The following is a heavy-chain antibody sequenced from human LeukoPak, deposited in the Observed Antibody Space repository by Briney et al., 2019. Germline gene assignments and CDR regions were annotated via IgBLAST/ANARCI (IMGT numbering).Heavy chain of an antibody. CDR1: GFTFSSYW. CDR2: IKQDGSEK. Sequence: GGSLRLSCAASGFTFSSYWIGWVRQAPGKGLEWVANIKQDGSEKYYVDSVKGRFTISRDNAKNSLYLQMNSLRAEDTAVYYCARADSYYAEYFQHWGQGTLVTVSS. CDR3: ARADSYYAEYFQH. V-gene: IGHV3-7*01. J-gene: IGHJ1*01. D-gene: IGHD1-26*01.